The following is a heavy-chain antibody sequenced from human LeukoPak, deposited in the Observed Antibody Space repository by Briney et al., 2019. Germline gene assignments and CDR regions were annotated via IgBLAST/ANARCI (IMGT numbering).Heavy chain of an antibody. J-gene: IGHJ4*02. V-gene: IGHV4-39*01. CDR2: LSDRGSP. Sequence: PSETLSLTCTVSGDTISGSRFFWAWIRQPPGKGLEWIASLSDRGSPKYSPSFQSRVSIFTDTAKNQLSLNLKSVTAADTALYYCARNANYRDRSGYPSPLDFWGQGTLVTVSS. CDR1: GDTISGSRFF. CDR3: ARNANYRDRSGYPSPLDF. D-gene: IGHD6-19*01.